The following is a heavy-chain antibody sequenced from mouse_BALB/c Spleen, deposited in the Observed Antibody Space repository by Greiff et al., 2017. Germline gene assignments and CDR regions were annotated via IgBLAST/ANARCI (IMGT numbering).Heavy chain of an antibody. CDR2: ISYSGST. CDR1: GYSITSDYA. D-gene: IGHD2-10*01. J-gene: IGHJ4*01. Sequence: EVQGVESGPGLVKPSQSLSLTCTVTGYSITSDYAWNWIRQFPGNKLEWTGYISYSGSTSYNPSLKSRISITRDTSKNQFFLQLNSVTTEDTATYYCARAYYGNYEDAMDYWGQGTSVTVSS. CDR3: ARAYYGNYEDAMDY. V-gene: IGHV3-2*02.